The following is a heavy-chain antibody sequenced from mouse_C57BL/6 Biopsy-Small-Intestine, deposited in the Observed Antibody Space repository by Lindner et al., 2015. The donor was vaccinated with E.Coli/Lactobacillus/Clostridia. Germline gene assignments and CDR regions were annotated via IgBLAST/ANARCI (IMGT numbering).Heavy chain of an antibody. CDR2: IIPIFGIV. D-gene: IGHD1-1*01. CDR1: GGTFSSYA. Sequence: SVKVSCKASGGTFSSYAISWVRLAPGQGLEWMGRIIPIFGIVKYTQKFQGRVTITADDSASTAYMELSSLTSEDTAVYYCARDPYIGASYYNGMDVWGQGTTVTVSS. V-gene: IGHV1-74*01. CDR3: ARDPYIGASYYNGMDV. J-gene: IGHJ1*01.